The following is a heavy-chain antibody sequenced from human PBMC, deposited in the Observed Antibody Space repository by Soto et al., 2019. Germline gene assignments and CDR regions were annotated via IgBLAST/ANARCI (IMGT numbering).Heavy chain of an antibody. CDR3: VKGSSFTPPTNTNFDY. Sequence: GGSLRLSCAASGFTFSSFGMHWVRQAPGKGLEWVAIISYDGSTKNYADSVKGRFTISRDNSKNTLYLQMSSLRVDDTAVYYCVKGSSFTPPTNTNFDYWGQGTLVNVSS. CDR1: GFTFSSFG. V-gene: IGHV3-30*18. J-gene: IGHJ4*02. CDR2: ISYDGSTK.